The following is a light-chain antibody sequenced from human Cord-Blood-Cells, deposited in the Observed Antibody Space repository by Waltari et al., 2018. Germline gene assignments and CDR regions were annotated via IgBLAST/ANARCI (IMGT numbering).Light chain of an antibody. CDR1: SSDVGRYKL. V-gene: IGLV2-23*03. J-gene: IGLJ2*01. CDR3: CSYAGSSTFVV. CDR2: EGS. Sequence: QSALTQPASVSGSPGQSITLPRTGTSSDVGRYKLVSWYQQHPGKAPKLMIYEGSKRPSGVSNRFSGSKSGNTASLTISGLQAEDEADYYCCSYAGSSTFVVFGGGTKLTVL.